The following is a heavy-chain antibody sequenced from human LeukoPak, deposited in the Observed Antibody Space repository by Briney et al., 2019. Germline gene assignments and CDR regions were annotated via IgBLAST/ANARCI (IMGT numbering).Heavy chain of an antibody. CDR1: GFSVNINY. Sequence: GGSLRLSCAASGFSVNINYMSWVRQAPGKGLEWVSVLYGGDSPYYAASVKDRFTISTDNSKNTLYLQMNSLRAEDTAVYYCARGPGGNYSGAYLDYWGQGTLVTVSS. V-gene: IGHV3-66*01. CDR2: LYGGDSP. CDR3: ARGPGGNYSGAYLDY. J-gene: IGHJ4*02. D-gene: IGHD1-26*01.